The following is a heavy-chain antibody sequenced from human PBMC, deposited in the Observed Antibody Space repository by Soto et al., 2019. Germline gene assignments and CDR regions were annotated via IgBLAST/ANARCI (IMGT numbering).Heavy chain of an antibody. CDR2: ISSSGSTI. CDR1: GFTFSSYE. V-gene: IGHV3-48*03. CDR3: ARDRIVVVPAARYYYGMDV. Sequence: LRLSCAASGFTFSSYEMNWVRQAPGKGLEWVSYISSSGSTIYYADSVKGRFTISRDNAKNSLYLQMNSLRAEDTAVYYCARDRIVVVPAARYYYGMDVWGQGTTVTVSS. J-gene: IGHJ6*02. D-gene: IGHD2-2*01.